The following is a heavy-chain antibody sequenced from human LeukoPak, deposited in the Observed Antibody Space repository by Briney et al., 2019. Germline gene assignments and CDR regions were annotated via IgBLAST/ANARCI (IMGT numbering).Heavy chain of an antibody. CDR3: AGFSLGDTTNQFDD. V-gene: IGHV4-34*01. D-gene: IGHD1-1*01. CDR1: GGSFSGYY. J-gene: IGHJ4*02. Sequence: SETLSLTCPVYGGSFSGYYWSWIRQPPGKGLEWIGEINNSGSTNYNPSLKSRVTISVDTPKNQFSLKLTSVTAADPPVFNGAGFSLGDTTNQFDDRGQETVVGVSS. CDR2: INNSGST.